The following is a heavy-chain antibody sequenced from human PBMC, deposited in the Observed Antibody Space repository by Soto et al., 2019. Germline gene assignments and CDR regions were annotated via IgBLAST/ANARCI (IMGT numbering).Heavy chain of an antibody. CDR2: ISAYNGNT. V-gene: IGHV1-18*01. D-gene: IGHD3-16*02. CDR3: ARFAHLGELSFPFDY. Sequence: ASVKVSCKASGYTFTSYGISWVRQAPGQGLEWMGWISAYNGNTNYAQKLQGRVTMTTDTSTSTAYMELRSLRSDDTAVYYCARFAHLGELSFPFDYWGQGTLVTVSS. CDR1: GYTFTSYG. J-gene: IGHJ4*02.